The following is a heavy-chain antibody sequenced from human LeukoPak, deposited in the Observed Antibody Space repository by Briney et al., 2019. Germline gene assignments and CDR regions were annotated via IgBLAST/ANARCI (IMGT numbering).Heavy chain of an antibody. CDR2: LNTDGAWI. Sequence: GGSLRLSCAASGFTFRSYVMSWVRLAPGKGLEWVSGLNTDGAWIYYADSVKGRFTISRDNSENTLYLQMNSLRAEDTAVYYCAKEGGAIVVVPAASRPFDYWGQGTLVTVSS. CDR3: AKEGGAIVVVPAASRPFDY. CDR1: GFTFRSYV. J-gene: IGHJ4*02. V-gene: IGHV3-23*01. D-gene: IGHD2-2*01.